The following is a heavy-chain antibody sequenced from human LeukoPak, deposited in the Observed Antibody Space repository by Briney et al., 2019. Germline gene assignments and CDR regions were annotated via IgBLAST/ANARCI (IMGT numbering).Heavy chain of an antibody. CDR2: ISYDGSNK. CDR3: AKDGMDV. Sequence: GRSLRLSCAASGFTFSSYGMHWVRQAPGKGLEWVAVISYDGSNKYYADSVKGRFTISRDNSKNTLYLQMSSLRAEDTAVYYCAKDGMDVWGKGTTVTVSS. CDR1: GFTFSSYG. J-gene: IGHJ6*04. V-gene: IGHV3-30*18.